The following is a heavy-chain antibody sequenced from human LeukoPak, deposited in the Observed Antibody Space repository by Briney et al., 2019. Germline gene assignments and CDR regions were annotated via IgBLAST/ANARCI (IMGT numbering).Heavy chain of an antibody. Sequence: PETLSLTCTVSGGSISSSSYYWGWIRQPPGKGLEWIGSGYNTGSTYYNPSLKSRVTISVDTSKNQFSLKLSSVTAADTAVYYCARQKYCSGTSCYHVDYWGQGTLVTVSS. CDR2: GYNTGST. CDR3: ARQKYCSGTSCYHVDY. V-gene: IGHV4-39*01. J-gene: IGHJ4*02. CDR1: GGSISSSSYY. D-gene: IGHD2-2*01.